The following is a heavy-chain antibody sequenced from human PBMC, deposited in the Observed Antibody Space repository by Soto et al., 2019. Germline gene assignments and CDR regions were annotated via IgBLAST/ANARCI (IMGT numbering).Heavy chain of an antibody. CDR1: GGTFSSYA. CDR3: ARVNGYYDSSGYYPLYYFDY. J-gene: IGHJ4*02. V-gene: IGHV1-69*01. D-gene: IGHD3-22*01. CDR2: VIPICGTA. Sequence: QVQLVQSGAEVKKPGSSVKVSCKASGGTFSSYAISWVRQAPGQGLEWMGGVIPICGTANYAQKFQGRVTITADEPTSAAYRELSSLRSEDTAVYYCARVNGYYDSSGYYPLYYFDYWGQGTLVTVSS.